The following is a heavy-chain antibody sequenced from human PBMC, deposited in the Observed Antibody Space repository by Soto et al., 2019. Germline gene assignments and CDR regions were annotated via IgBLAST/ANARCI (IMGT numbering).Heavy chain of an antibody. V-gene: IGHV3-53*01. CDR1: GFTVTAHY. CDR3: ARPDPAYAYGLNV. J-gene: IGHJ6*02. D-gene: IGHD3-10*01. CDR2: IYSGGGK. Sequence: EAQLVESGGGLIQPGGSLRLSCAASGFTVTAHYVAWVRQAPGRGLEWVSLIYSGGGKYYADSVKGRFTISRDTSEKTFYLQMNSLRSEDTAVYYCARPDPAYAYGLNVWGQGTTVTVSS.